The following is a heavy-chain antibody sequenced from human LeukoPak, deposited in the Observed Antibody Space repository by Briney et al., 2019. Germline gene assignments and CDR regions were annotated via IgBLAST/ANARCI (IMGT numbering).Heavy chain of an antibody. Sequence: PSETLSLTCTVSGYSISSGYHWSWIRQPPGKGLEWIGEINHSGSTNYNPSLKSRVTISVDTSKNQFSLKLSSVTAADTAVYYCARGFCGGSCYRDWFDPWGQGTLVTVSS. J-gene: IGHJ5*02. V-gene: IGHV4-38-2*02. CDR2: INHSGST. D-gene: IGHD2-15*01. CDR3: ARGFCGGSCYRDWFDP. CDR1: GYSISSGYH.